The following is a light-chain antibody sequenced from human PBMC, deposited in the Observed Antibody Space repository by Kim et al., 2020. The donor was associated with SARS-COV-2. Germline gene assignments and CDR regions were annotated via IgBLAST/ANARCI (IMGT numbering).Light chain of an antibody. CDR1: SSNIGGNT. V-gene: IGLV1-44*01. Sequence: ELTQPPSASGTPGQRVTMSCTGSSSNIGGNTVTCYQQFPGTAPKVVISRNDERPSGLSDRFSGSKSGTSASLAISGLQSEDEADYYCATWDDRLKGVVFGGGTQLTVL. CDR3: ATWDDRLKGVV. CDR2: RND. J-gene: IGLJ3*02.